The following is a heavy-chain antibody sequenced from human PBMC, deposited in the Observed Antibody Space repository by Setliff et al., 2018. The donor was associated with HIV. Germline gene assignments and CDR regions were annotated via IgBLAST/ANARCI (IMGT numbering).Heavy chain of an antibody. Sequence: SETLSLTCTVSGVSVSSGGYYWSWIRQHPGKGLEWIGYVCHTATTYFNPSLKSRITISVDTSKNQFSLKLGFVTAADTATYYCATMEGDHNIPDWVDPWGQGTLVTVSS. J-gene: IGHJ5*02. CDR1: GVSVSSGGYY. CDR2: VCHTATT. D-gene: IGHD2-21*01. CDR3: ATMEGDHNIPDWVDP. V-gene: IGHV4-31*03.